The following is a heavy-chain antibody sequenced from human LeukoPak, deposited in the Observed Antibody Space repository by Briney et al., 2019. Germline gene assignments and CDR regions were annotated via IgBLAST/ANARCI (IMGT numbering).Heavy chain of an antibody. D-gene: IGHD4-17*01. J-gene: IGHJ4*02. CDR3: AREGVRDGDYDY. CDR1: GYSISSVYY. V-gene: IGHV4-61*02. Sequence: SETLSLTCSVSGYSISSVYYWGWIRQPAGKGLEWIGRIYTSGSTNYNPSLKSRVTISVDTSKNQFSLKLSSVTAADTAVYYCAREGVRDGDYDYWGQGTLVTVSS. CDR2: IYTSGST.